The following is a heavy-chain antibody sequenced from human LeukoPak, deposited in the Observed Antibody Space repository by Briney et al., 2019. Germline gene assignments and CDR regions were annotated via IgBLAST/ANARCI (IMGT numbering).Heavy chain of an antibody. V-gene: IGHV4-34*01. CDR2: INHSGST. CDR1: GGSFSGYY. Sequence: SETLSLTCAVYGGSFSGYYWSWIRQPPGKGLEWIGEINHSGSTTYNPSLKSRVTISVDTSKNQFSLKLSSVTAAETAVYYCARGEYYDIWVVWGKGTTVTVSS. J-gene: IGHJ6*04. D-gene: IGHD3-9*01. CDR3: ARGEYYDIWVV.